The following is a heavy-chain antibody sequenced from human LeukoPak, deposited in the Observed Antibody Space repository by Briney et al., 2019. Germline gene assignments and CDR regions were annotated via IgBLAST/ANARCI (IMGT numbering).Heavy chain of an antibody. CDR2: IWYAGSTP. Sequence: GGSLRLSCAASGFTFSSYGMHWVRQAPGKGLEWVAVIWYAGSTPFYTDSVKGRFTVSRDNYKNTLYLQMNSLRAEDTAVYYCAGISGAWTYDYWGQGTLVTVSS. D-gene: IGHD1-7*01. J-gene: IGHJ4*02. V-gene: IGHV3-33*01. CDR3: AGISGAWTYDY. CDR1: GFTFSSYG.